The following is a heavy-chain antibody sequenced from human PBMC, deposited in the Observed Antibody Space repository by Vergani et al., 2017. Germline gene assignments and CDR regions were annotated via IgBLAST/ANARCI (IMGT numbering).Heavy chain of an antibody. V-gene: IGHV2-5*01. CDR3: VHRLGYFDWDGAFDV. Sequence: QITLKESGPTLVKPTQTLTLTCTFSGFSLSTNGVGVGWIRQPPGKALEWLALIYWNDDKRYSPSLKSRLTITKDTSKNQVVLTMTNMDPVDTATYYCVHRLGYFDWDGAFDVWGPGTMVTVSS. D-gene: IGHD3-9*01. J-gene: IGHJ3*01. CDR1: GFSLSTNGVG. CDR2: IYWNDDK.